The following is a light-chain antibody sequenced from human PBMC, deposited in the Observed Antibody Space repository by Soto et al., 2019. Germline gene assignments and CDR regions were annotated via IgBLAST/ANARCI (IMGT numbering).Light chain of an antibody. J-gene: IGKJ3*01. CDR3: QKHNTVPLT. CDR1: HDISNY. CDR2: AAS. Sequence: SHDISNYVAWLQQKPGKAPKLLIYAASTLQPGVPSRFSGGGSGVDFTLTISSLQPEDVATYYCQKHNTVPLTFGPGTKVDIK. V-gene: IGKV1-27*01.